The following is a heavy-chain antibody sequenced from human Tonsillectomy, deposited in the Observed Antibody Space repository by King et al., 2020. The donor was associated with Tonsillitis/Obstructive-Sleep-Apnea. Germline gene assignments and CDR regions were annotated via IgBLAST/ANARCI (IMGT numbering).Heavy chain of an antibody. D-gene: IGHD3-3*01. J-gene: IGHJ4*02. V-gene: IGHV2-5*02. CDR1: GFSLSTSGVA. CDR3: AHRRTPGWGTFFGAGPFDY. CDR2: IYWDDDK. Sequence: TLKESGPTLVKPTQTLTLTCTFSGFSLSTSGVAVGWIRQPPGKALEWLALIYWDDDKRYSPSLKNRLTITKDTSKNHVVLTMTNLDPVDTATYYCAHRRTPGWGTFFGAGPFDYGAQGPLATVPS.